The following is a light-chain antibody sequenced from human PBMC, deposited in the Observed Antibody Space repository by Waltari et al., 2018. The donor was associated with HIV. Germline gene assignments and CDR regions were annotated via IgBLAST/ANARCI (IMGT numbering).Light chain of an antibody. CDR1: SSDIVTYIS. Sequence: QSALTQPASVSGSLGQSITISCIGTSSDIVTYISVSWYQHHPDKAPKLVVFDANLRPARVPGRFSGSKSGNTASLTISGLQAEDEADYYCSSYTNTSTLVFGGGTKVTVL. CDR2: DAN. V-gene: IGLV2-14*01. J-gene: IGLJ3*02. CDR3: SSYTNTSTLV.